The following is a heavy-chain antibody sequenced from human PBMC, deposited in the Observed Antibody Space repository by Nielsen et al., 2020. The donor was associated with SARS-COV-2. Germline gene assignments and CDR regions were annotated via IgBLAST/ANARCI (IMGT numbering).Heavy chain of an antibody. V-gene: IGHV4-59*01. D-gene: IGHD3-22*01. Sequence: SETLSLTCTVSGGSINGYYWSWIRQPPGKGLEWIGSLYSGEKTNYNPSLRSRVTLSVDTSKNQFSLKLSSVTAADTAMYFCARTSSYYSSGSWRGATSDVFDVWGQGTLVIVSS. J-gene: IGHJ3*01. CDR1: GGSINGYY. CDR2: LYSGEKT. CDR3: ARTSSYYSSGSWRGATSDVFDV.